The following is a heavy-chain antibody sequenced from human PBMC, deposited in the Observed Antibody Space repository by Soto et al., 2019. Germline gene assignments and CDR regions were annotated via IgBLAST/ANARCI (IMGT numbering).Heavy chain of an antibody. CDR3: ARDAGGGSSSEGWFVP. D-gene: IGHD6-6*01. Sequence: EVQLVESGGGLVKPGGSLRLSCAASGFTFSSFTMNWVRQAPGKGLEWVSAISSNSAYIYYANSVKGRFTISRDNARISMYLQMNSLRAEDTAVHYCARDAGGGSSSEGWFVPWGQGTLVTVSS. CDR2: ISSNSAYI. J-gene: IGHJ5*02. CDR1: GFTFSSFT. V-gene: IGHV3-21*06.